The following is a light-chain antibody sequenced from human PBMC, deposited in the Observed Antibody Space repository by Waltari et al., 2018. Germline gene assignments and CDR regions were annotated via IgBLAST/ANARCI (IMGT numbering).Light chain of an antibody. CDR3: QHYVRLPVT. J-gene: IGKJ1*01. V-gene: IGKV3-20*01. CDR2: ATS. Sequence: EIVLTQSPGTLSLSPGDRATLSCRARQSVGRSLAWYQQKPGRAPRLLIYATSNRATGIPDRFSASGSGTDFSLTISRLEPEDFALYYCQHYVRLPVTFGQGTKVEVK. CDR1: QSVGRS.